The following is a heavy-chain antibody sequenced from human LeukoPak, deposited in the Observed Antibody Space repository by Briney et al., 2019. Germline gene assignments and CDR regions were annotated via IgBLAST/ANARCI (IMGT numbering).Heavy chain of an antibody. CDR1: GSTFIREY. J-gene: IGHJ6*02. CDR2: INPDGTAT. Sequence: ASVKVSCKASGSTFIREYMHWVRQAPGQGLEWMAKINPDGTATSYAQKFQGRVTVTRDTSTGTVYMDLSSLRSDDTAVYYCARDKSAMVAASGMDVWGQGTTVTVSS. D-gene: IGHD2-15*01. V-gene: IGHV1-46*01. CDR3: ARDKSAMVAASGMDV.